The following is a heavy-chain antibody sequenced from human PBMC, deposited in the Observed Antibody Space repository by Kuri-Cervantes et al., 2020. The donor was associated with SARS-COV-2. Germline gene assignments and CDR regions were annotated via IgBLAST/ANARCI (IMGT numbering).Heavy chain of an antibody. V-gene: IGHV1-18*01. J-gene: IGHJ4*02. CDR2: INPYNGNT. D-gene: IGHD2-21*01. Sequence: ASVKVSCKASGYTFKTYGISWVRQTPGRGLEWMGYINPYNGNTNYAQIIQGRVSMTRDISTSTVYMELSSLTSEDTAIYYCYCAPKEGFDSWGQGTLVTVSS. CDR3: YCAPKEGFDS. CDR1: GYTFKTYG.